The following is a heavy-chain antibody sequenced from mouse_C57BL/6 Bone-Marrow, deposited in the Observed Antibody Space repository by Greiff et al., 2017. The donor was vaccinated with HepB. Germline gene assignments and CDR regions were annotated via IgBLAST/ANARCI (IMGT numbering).Heavy chain of an antibody. CDR1: GYTFTSYG. CDR2: SYPRSGNT. D-gene: IGHD2-4*01. V-gene: IGHV1-81*01. CDR3: ATYDYDDLFFDY. Sequence: VQLQQSGAELARPGASVKLSCKASGYTFTSYGISWVKQRTGQGLEWIGESYPRSGNTYYNEKLQGKATLTADKSSSTAYIALRSLTSEVSAVYFCATYDYDDLFFDYWGQGTTLTVSS. J-gene: IGHJ2*01.